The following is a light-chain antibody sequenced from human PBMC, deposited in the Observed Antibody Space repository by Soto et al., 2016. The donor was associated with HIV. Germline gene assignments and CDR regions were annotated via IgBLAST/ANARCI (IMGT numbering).Light chain of an antibody. CDR3: QVWDTSGDHFVV. V-gene: IGLV3-21*03. CDR2: DDS. CDR1: NIGSKG. J-gene: IGLJ2*01. Sequence: SYELTQPPSVSVAPGKTARIPCGGNNIGSKGVHWYQQKPGQAPVLVVYDDSDRPSGIPERFSGSTSGNTATLTISRVEAGDEADFYCQVWDTSGDHFVVFGGGTKLTVL.